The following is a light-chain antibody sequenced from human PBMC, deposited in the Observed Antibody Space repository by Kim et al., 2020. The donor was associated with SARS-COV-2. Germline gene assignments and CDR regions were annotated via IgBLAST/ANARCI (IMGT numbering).Light chain of an antibody. CDR1: RSPNRRKV. CDR3: AAWDDSLNTWV. Sequence: GQRVDISCSGSRSPNRRKVVNWYKQVPGTAPQHLMYSNNQRPSGVPDRFSGSKSGTSVSLAISGLQSEDEADYYCAAWDDSLNTWVFGGGTQLTVL. CDR2: SNN. V-gene: IGLV1-44*01. J-gene: IGLJ3*02.